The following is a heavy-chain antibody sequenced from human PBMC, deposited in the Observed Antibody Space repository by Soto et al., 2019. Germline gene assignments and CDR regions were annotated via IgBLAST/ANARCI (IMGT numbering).Heavy chain of an antibody. J-gene: IGHJ4*02. CDR1: GGSISSYY. Sequence: PSETLSLTCTVSGGSISSYYWSWIRQPPGKGLEWIGYIYYSGSTNYNPSLKSRVTISVDTPKNQFSLKLSSVTAADTAVYYCARVTGGSYFDYWDQGTLVTVSS. CDR2: IYYSGST. V-gene: IGHV4-59*01. CDR3: ARVTGGSYFDY. D-gene: IGHD1-26*01.